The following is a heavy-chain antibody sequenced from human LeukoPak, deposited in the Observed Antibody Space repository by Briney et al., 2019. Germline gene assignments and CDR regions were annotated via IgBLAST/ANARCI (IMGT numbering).Heavy chain of an antibody. D-gene: IGHD2-2*01. CDR3: ARRLTQYDCFDP. J-gene: IGHJ5*02. V-gene: IGHV6-1*01. Sequence: SQTLSLTCAISGDIVSSNSVTWNWIRQSPSRGLEWLGRTYYRSTWYNDYAVSVRGRITVNPDTSKNQFSLHLNSVTPEDTSVYYCARRLTQYDCFDPWGQGILVTVSS. CDR2: TYYRSTWYN. CDR1: GDIVSSNSVT.